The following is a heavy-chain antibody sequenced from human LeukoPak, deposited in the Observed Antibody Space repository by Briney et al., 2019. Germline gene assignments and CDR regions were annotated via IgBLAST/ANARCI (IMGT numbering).Heavy chain of an antibody. D-gene: IGHD1-26*01. J-gene: IGHJ4*02. CDR3: ARARYSGHFDY. V-gene: IGHV1-18*01. CDR1: GGTFSSYA. Sequence: GASVKVSCKASGGTFSSYAISWVRQAPGQGLEWMGWISAYNGNTNYAQKLQGRVTMTTDTSTSTAYMELRSLRSDDTAVYYCARARYSGHFDYWGQGTLVTVSS. CDR2: ISAYNGNT.